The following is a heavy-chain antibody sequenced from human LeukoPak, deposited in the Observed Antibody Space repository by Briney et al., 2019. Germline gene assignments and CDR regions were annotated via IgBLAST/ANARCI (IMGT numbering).Heavy chain of an antibody. V-gene: IGHV3-23*01. CDR2: ISGSGGST. J-gene: IGHJ3*02. CDR3: AKGYSGAFDI. CDR1: GSTFSTYA. Sequence: GGSLKLSVAASGSTFSTYAMTWVPQAPGKGLEWVSAISGSGGSTYYADSVKGRFTISRDNSKNTLYLQMNSLRAEDTAVYYCAKGYSGAFDIWGQGTMVTVSS. D-gene: IGHD1-26*01.